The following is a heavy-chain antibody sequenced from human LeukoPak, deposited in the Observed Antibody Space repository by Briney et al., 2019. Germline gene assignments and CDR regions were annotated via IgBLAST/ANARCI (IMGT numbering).Heavy chain of an antibody. J-gene: IGHJ5*02. D-gene: IGHD4-17*01. V-gene: IGHV4-34*01. CDR2: INHSGST. CDR3: ARGLRTAVTTPNWFDP. CDR1: GFTFSSYE. Sequence: GSLRLSCAASGFTFSSYEMNWVRQPPGKGLEWIGEINHSGSTNYNPFLKSRVTISVDTSKNQFSLKLSSVTAADTAVYYCARGLRTAVTTPNWFDPWGQGTLVTVSS.